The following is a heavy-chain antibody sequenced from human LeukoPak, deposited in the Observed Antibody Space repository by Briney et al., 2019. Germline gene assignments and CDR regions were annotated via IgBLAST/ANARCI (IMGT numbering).Heavy chain of an antibody. V-gene: IGHV4-34*01. CDR3: ARLRGAMVRGVIIYTFDY. D-gene: IGHD3-10*01. CDR2: INHSGST. Sequence: SETLSLTCAVYGGSFSGYYWRWIRQPPGKGLGWIGGINHSGSTNYNPSLKSRVTISVDTSKNQFPLKLSSVTAADTAVYYCARLRGAMVRGVIIYTFDYWGQGTLVTVSS. CDR1: GGSFSGYY. J-gene: IGHJ4*02.